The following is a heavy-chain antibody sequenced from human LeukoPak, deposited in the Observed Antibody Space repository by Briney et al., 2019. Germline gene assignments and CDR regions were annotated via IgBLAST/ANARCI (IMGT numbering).Heavy chain of an antibody. D-gene: IGHD1-26*01. V-gene: IGHV3-23*01. CDR2: ISGSGGST. CDR1: GFTFSSYA. CDR3: ARAPYSGNYYGEY. Sequence: PGGSLRLSCAASGFTFSSYAMSWVRQAPGKGLEWVSAISGSGGSTYYADSVKGRFTISRDNSKNSLYLQMNSLRAEDTAVYFCARAPYSGNYYGEYWGQGAQVTVSS. J-gene: IGHJ4*02.